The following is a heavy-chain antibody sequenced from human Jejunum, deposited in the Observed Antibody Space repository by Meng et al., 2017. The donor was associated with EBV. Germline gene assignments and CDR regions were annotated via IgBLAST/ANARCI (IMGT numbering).Heavy chain of an antibody. CDR3: AKAATIIRGALDY. Sequence: VQLLEPCGGLVGPGGSLRISCAASGFTFTNNAMNWVRQAPGKGLEWVSVISGSGGTTYYADSVKGRFSISSDSSNNMVYLQMNTLRAEDTAVYYCAKAATIIRGALDYWGQGTLVTVSS. CDR1: GFTFTNNA. CDR2: ISGSGGTT. D-gene: IGHD3-10*01. V-gene: IGHV3-23*01. J-gene: IGHJ4*02.